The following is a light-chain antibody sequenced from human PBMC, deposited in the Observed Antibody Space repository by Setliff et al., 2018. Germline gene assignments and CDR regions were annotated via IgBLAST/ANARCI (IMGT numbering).Light chain of an antibody. Sequence: QSVLTQPPSASGSPGQSVTISCTGTSSDVGTYKLVSWFQQHPGKGPKLVIYEVNRRPSGVPDRFSGSKSGNTASLTVSGLQAEDEADYYCSSYAGSNNYVFGTGTKVTVL. J-gene: IGLJ1*01. V-gene: IGLV2-8*01. CDR2: EVN. CDR1: SSDVGTYKL. CDR3: SSYAGSNNYV.